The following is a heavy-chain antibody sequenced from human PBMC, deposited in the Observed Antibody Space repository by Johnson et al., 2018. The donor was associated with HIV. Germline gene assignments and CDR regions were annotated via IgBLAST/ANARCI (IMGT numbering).Heavy chain of an antibody. Sequence: QVQLVESGGGVVQPGRSLRLSCAAYGFTFSSYAMHWVRQAPGKGLEWVAVISYDGSNKYYADSVKGRFTISTDNAKNSLYLQMHSLRAEDTALYYCTTGLSWNDAFHIWAQGTMVTVS. CDR1: GFTFSSYA. CDR2: ISYDGSNK. D-gene: IGHD1-1*01. V-gene: IGHV3-30*04. J-gene: IGHJ3*02. CDR3: TTGLSWNDAFHI.